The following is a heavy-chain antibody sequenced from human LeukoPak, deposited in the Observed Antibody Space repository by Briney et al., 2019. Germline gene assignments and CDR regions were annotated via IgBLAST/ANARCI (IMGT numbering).Heavy chain of an antibody. J-gene: IGHJ6*03. Sequence: SETLSLTCTVSGGSISSYYWSWIRQPPGKGLEWIGCIYYSGYTNYKSSLKSRVTISVDTSKNQFSLKLSSVTAADTAVYYCARTTMVRGTYYMDVWGEGTTVTVSS. CDR2: IYYSGYT. CDR1: GGSISSYY. D-gene: IGHD3-10*01. CDR3: ARTTMVRGTYYMDV. V-gene: IGHV4-59*01.